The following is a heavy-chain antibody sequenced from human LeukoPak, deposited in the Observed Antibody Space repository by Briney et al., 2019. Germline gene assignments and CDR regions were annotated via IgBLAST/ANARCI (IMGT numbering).Heavy chain of an antibody. Sequence: SETLSLTCTVSGGSISSDYWSWIRQPPGKGLEWIGYIYYSGFTNYNPSLKSRVTISVDTSNTQFSLKLSSVTAADTAVYFCARLVRLRYYDYWGQGALVTVSS. CDR1: GGSISSDY. D-gene: IGHD2-21*01. CDR2: IYYSGFT. CDR3: ARLVRLRYYDY. V-gene: IGHV4-59*01. J-gene: IGHJ4*02.